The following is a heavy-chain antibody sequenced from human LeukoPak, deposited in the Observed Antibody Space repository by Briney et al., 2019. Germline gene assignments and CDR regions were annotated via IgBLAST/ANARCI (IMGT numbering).Heavy chain of an antibody. J-gene: IGHJ4*02. Sequence: ASVKVSCKASGGTFSSYAISWVRQAPGQGLEWMGGIIPIFDSANYAQNFQGRVTITADESTSTAYMELSSLRSEDTAVYYCARVTLEMATITGFDYWGQGTLVTVSS. D-gene: IGHD5-24*01. CDR1: GGTFSSYA. V-gene: IGHV1-69*13. CDR3: ARVTLEMATITGFDY. CDR2: IIPIFDSA.